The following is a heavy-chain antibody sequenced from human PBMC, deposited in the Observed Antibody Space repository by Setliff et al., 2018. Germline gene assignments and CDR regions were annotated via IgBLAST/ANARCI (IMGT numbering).Heavy chain of an antibody. Sequence: TLSLTCAVSGYSISNGFYWGWIRQSPVKGLEWIGSLFDGGSAYYSPSLKSRASISLDASKNQFALKLTSATAADTAVYYCARDPHYDPTYSLPGHAFDFWGQGIMVT. V-gene: IGHV4-38-2*02. D-gene: IGHD3-22*01. J-gene: IGHJ3*01. CDR3: ARDPHYDPTYSLPGHAFDF. CDR1: GYSISNGFY. CDR2: LFDGGSA.